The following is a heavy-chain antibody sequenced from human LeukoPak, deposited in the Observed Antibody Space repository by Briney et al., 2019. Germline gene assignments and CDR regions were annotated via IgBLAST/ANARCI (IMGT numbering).Heavy chain of an antibody. D-gene: IGHD3-16*01. Sequence: GGSLRLSCAASGFTFSSYLMHWVRQGPGKGLVWVSRISTDGSSTDYADSVKGRFTISRENAKNTLYLQMNSLRAEDTAVYYCARTRTLPIAGGFDTWGQGSLVTVSS. CDR2: ISTDGSST. J-gene: IGHJ5*02. V-gene: IGHV3-74*01. CDR3: ARTRTLPIAGGFDT. CDR1: GFTFSSYL.